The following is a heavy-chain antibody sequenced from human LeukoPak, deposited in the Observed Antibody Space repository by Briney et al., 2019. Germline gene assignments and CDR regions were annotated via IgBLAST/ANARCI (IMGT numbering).Heavy chain of an antibody. Sequence: SETLSLTCAVYGGSFSGYYWSWIRQPPGKGLEWIGEINHSGSTNYNPSLKSRVTISVDTSKNQFSLKLSSVTAADTAVYYCARQPRVPAAMGHDDYWGQGTLVTVSS. CDR2: INHSGST. CDR1: GGSFSGYY. CDR3: ARQPRVPAAMGHDDY. J-gene: IGHJ4*02. V-gene: IGHV4-34*01. D-gene: IGHD2-2*01.